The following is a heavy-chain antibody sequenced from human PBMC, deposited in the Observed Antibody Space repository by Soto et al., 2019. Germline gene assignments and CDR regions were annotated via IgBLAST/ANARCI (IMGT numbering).Heavy chain of an antibody. Sequence: GGSLRLSCAASGFTFSSYAMHWVRQAPGKGLEWVAVISYDGSNKYYADSVKGRFTISRDNSKNTLYLQMNSLRAEDTAVYYCARLIVGSPPPDYWGQGTLVTVSS. CDR1: GFTFSSYA. CDR2: ISYDGSNK. J-gene: IGHJ4*02. CDR3: ARLIVGSPPPDY. D-gene: IGHD1-26*01. V-gene: IGHV3-30-3*01.